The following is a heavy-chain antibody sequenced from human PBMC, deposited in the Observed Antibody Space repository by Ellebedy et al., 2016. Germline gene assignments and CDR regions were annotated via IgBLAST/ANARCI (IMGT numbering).Heavy chain of an antibody. CDR3: AKGYRSAPDIYFDY. D-gene: IGHD1-14*01. V-gene: IGHV3-48*04. Sequence: GGSLRLSCAASGFTFSSYPMNWVRQAPGKGLEWVSYISYSSGTLYYADSVEDRFTVSRDNAKMSVYLQMNSLRAEDTAVYYCAKGYRSAPDIYFDYWGQGTLVTVSS. CDR2: ISYSSGTL. J-gene: IGHJ4*02. CDR1: GFTFSSYP.